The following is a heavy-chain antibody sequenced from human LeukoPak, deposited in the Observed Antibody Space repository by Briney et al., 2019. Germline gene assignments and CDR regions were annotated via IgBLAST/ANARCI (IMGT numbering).Heavy chain of an antibody. CDR1: GFSLSSYA. J-gene: IGHJ4*02. Sequence: GGSLRLSCAASGFSLSSYAMSWVRQAPGKGLEWVSAISSTDAGTYHADSVRGRFTISRDSSKNTLYLQMNSLRAEDTAVYFCATFYSSGWEPLFDYWGQGTLVTVSS. V-gene: IGHV3-23*01. CDR2: ISSTDAGT. D-gene: IGHD6-19*01. CDR3: ATFYSSGWEPLFDY.